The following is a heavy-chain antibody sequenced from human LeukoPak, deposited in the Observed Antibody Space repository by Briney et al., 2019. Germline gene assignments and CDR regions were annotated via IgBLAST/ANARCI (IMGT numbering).Heavy chain of an antibody. Sequence: GGSLRLSCAASGFTFSSYSMNWVRQAPGKGLEWVSSISSSSSYIYYADSVKGRFTISRDNAKNSLYLQMNSLKTEDTAVYYCTSGLLYYYMDVWGKGTTVTVSS. CDR1: GFTFSSYS. CDR3: TSGLLYYYMDV. CDR2: ISSSSSYI. V-gene: IGHV3-21*04. J-gene: IGHJ6*03.